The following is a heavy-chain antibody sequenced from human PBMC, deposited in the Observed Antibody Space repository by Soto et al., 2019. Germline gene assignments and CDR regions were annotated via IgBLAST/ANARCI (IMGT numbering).Heavy chain of an antibody. D-gene: IGHD2-2*02. V-gene: IGHV1-8*01. Sequence: QVQLVQSGAELKKPGASVKVSCKASGYTFSNYDMNWVRQATGQGPEWIGWVNPNNGDTGYAQKFQGRLTLPTDISTTTAYMELTSLRSEDTAIYYCAKVSRKGSAIDFDYWGQGTLITVSS. CDR3: AKVSRKGSAIDFDY. J-gene: IGHJ4*02. CDR1: GYTFSNYD. CDR2: VNPNNGDT.